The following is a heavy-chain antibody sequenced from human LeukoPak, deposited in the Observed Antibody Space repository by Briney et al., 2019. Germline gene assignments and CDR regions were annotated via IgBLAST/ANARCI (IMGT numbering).Heavy chain of an antibody. CDR1: GFTFSNYW. J-gene: IGHJ5*02. V-gene: IGHV3-7*01. Sequence: PGGSLRLSCVASGFTFSNYWMNWVRQAPGKGLEWVANIKQDGSERYYVGSVKGRFTISRDIANNSLYLQMNSPRAEDTAVYYCARGYFYGSGSNWFDPWGQGTLVTVSS. CDR3: ARGYFYGSGSNWFDP. CDR2: IKQDGSER. D-gene: IGHD3-10*01.